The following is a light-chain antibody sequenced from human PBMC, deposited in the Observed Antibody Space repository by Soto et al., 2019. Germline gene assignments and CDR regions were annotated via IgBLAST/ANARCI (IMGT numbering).Light chain of an antibody. CDR2: DAS. Sequence: DIQITHSPSTLPASVVERVTITFLASQVISNWLAWYQQKPGTAPKLLIYDASSLQSGVPSRFSGSGSGTDFTLTISCLQSEDFATYYCKQYYSYPLFGQGTKVDIK. CDR3: KQYYSYPL. J-gene: IGKJ1*01. V-gene: IGKV1-5*01. CDR1: QVISNW.